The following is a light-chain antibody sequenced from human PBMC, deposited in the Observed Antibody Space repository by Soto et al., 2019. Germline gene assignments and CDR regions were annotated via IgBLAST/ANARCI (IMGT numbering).Light chain of an antibody. CDR1: QSLLHRNGYNY. V-gene: IGKV2-28*01. CDR3: MQRIEFPLT. J-gene: IGKJ4*01. CDR2: LGS. Sequence: DIVMTQSPLSLPVTPGEPASISCRSSQSLLHRNGYNYLDWYLQKPGQSPQLLIYLGSNRASGVPDRFSGSGSGTDFTLKISRVEAEDVGVYYCMQRIEFPLTFGGGTKVEIK.